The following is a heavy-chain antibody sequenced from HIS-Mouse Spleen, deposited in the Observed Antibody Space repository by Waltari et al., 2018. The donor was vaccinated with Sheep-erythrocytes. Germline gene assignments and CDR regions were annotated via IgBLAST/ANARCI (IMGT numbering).Heavy chain of an antibody. CDR3: GVVRYFDWLY. CDR1: GFSLSPSGVG. Sequence: QITLKESGPTLVKSTQTLTLTCTFSGFSLSPSGVGVGWIRQPPGKALEWLALIYWNDDKRYSPSLKSRLTITKDTSKNQVVRTMTNMDPVDTATYYCGVVRYFDWLYWGQGTLVTVSS. CDR2: IYWNDDK. V-gene: IGHV2-5*01. D-gene: IGHD3-9*01. J-gene: IGHJ4*02.